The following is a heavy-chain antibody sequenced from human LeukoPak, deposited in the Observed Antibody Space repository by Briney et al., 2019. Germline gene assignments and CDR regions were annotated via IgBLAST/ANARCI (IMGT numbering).Heavy chain of an antibody. CDR2: INAGNGNT. CDR1: GYTFTSYA. Sequence: SVKVSCKASGYTFTSYAMHWVRQAPGQRLEWMGWINAGNGNTKYSQKFQGRVTITRDTSASTAYMELSSLRSEDTAVYYCARVCTGCYSRPDGAWGQGTLVTVSS. V-gene: IGHV1-3*01. CDR3: ARVCTGCYSRPDGA. J-gene: IGHJ5*02. D-gene: IGHD2-2*01.